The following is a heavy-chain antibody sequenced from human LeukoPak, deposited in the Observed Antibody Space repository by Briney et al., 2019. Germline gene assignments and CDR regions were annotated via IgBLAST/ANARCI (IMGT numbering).Heavy chain of an antibody. CDR3: ARDGAHGWYDY. V-gene: IGHV1-69*06. Sequence: SVKVPCKASGGTFSSYAISWVRQAPGQGLECMGEIIPIFGTANYAQKFQGRVTITADKSTSTAYMELRSLRSEDTAVYYCARDGAHGWYDYWGQGPQVTVSS. CDR1: GGTFSSYA. D-gene: IGHD6-19*01. J-gene: IGHJ4*02. CDR2: IIPIFGTA.